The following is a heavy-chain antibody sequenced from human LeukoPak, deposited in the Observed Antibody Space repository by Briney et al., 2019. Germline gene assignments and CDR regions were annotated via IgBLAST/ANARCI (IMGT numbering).Heavy chain of an antibody. CDR1: GGSFSGYY. Sequence: SETLSLTCAVYGGSFSGYYWSWIRQPPGKGLEWIGEINHSGSTNYNPSLKSRVTISVDTSKNQFSLKLSSVTAADTAMYYCARAPIAVAGYFDYWGQGTLVTVSS. D-gene: IGHD6-19*01. CDR2: INHSGST. J-gene: IGHJ4*02. V-gene: IGHV4-34*01. CDR3: ARAPIAVAGYFDY.